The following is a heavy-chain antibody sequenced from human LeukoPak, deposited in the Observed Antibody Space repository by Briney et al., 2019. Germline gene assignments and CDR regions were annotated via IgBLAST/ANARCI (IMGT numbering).Heavy chain of an antibody. CDR1: RFTVSSYE. Sequence: GGSLCFSCAASRFTVSSYEMNWDRQAPGKGLEWASYFSTSGRSIDYADSVKGRFTVSRDNAKNSLYLQMNSLRAEDTAVYYCTSDPYQYGMDVWGQGTLVTVSS. CDR3: TSDPYQYGMDV. CDR2: FSTSGRSI. D-gene: IGHD2-2*01. J-gene: IGHJ4*02. V-gene: IGHV3-48*03.